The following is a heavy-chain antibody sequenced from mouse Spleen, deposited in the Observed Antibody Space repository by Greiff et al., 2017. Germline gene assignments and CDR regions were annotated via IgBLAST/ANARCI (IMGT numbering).Heavy chain of an antibody. Sequence: EVKLMESGGGLVKPGGSLKLSCAASGFTFSSYAMSWVRQTPEKRLEWVATISSGGGNTYYPDSVKGRFTISRDNAKNTLYLQMSSLKSEDTAMYYCAREGDYGYGFAYWGRGTLVTVSA. V-gene: IGHV5-9*04. CDR2: ISSGGGNT. J-gene: IGHJ3*01. CDR1: GFTFSSYA. D-gene: IGHD1-2*01. CDR3: AREGDYGYGFAY.